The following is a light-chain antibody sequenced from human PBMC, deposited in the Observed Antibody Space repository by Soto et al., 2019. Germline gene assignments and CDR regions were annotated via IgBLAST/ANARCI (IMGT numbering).Light chain of an antibody. Sequence: QLVLTQSSSASASLGSSVKLTCILSSGHSTYIIAWHQQQPGKAPRLLMTLDRSGSYNRGSGVPDRVSGSSSGADRYLTISNLQFEDAGDYYCETWCSSTHKVFGGGTKLTVL. CDR1: SGHSTYI. V-gene: IGLV4-60*02. CDR3: ETWCSSTHKV. J-gene: IGLJ3*02. CDR2: LDRSGSY.